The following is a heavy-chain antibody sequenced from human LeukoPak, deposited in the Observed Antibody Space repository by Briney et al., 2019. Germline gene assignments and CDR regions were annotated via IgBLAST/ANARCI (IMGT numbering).Heavy chain of an antibody. CDR3: ARVVLVATLGYYMDV. CDR2: IIPIFGTA. CDR1: GGTFSSYA. V-gene: IGHV1-69*05. J-gene: IGHJ6*03. D-gene: IGHD5-12*01. Sequence: SVKVSCKASGGTFSSYAISWVRQAPGQGLEWMEGIIPIFGTANYAQKFQGRVTITTDESTSTAYMELSSLRSEDTAVYYCARVVLVATLGYYMDVWGKGTTVTVSS.